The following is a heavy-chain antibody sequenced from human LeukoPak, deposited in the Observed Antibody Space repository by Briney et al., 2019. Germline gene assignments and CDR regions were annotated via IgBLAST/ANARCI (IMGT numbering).Heavy chain of an antibody. CDR3: ARAVVRGTFDY. CDR1: GDSISSNSYY. J-gene: IGHJ4*02. V-gene: IGHV4-39*01. D-gene: IGHD3-10*01. CDR2: INYSGNT. Sequence: SETLSLTCTVSGDSISSNSYYWVWTRQPPGKGLEWIGSINYSGNTYYSSSLRSRVTISVNTSRSQFSLKLSSVTAADTAVYSCARAVVRGTFDYWGQGTLVTVSS.